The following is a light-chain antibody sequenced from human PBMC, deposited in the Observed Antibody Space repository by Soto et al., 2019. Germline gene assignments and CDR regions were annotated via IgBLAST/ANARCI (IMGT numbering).Light chain of an antibody. CDR2: EGS. J-gene: IGLJ2*01. V-gene: IGLV2-23*01. CDR3: CSYAGSSRV. CDR1: SSDVGSYNL. Sequence: QSALTQPASVSGSPGQSITISCTGTSSDVGSYNLVSWYQQHPGKAPKLMIYEGSKRPSGVSNRFSGSKSGNTASLPISGLQAEDEADYYCCSYAGSSRVFGGGTKVTVL.